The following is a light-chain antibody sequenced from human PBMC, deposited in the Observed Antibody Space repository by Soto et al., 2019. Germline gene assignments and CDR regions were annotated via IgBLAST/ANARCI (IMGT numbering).Light chain of an antibody. CDR3: ASYTTSSTYV. CDR1: SSDVGGFNY. V-gene: IGLV2-14*03. Sequence: QSALTQPASVSGSPGQSIAISCTGTSSDVGGFNYVSWYQQHPGKAPKFMIYDVSSRPSGVSDRFSGSQSGNTASLTISGLQAEDEADYYCASYTTSSTYVFGTGTKVTVL. CDR2: DVS. J-gene: IGLJ1*01.